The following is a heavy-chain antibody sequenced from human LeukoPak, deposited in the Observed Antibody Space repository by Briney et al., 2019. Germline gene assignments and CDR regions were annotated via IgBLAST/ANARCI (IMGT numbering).Heavy chain of an antibody. D-gene: IGHD2-15*01. J-gene: IGHJ4*02. V-gene: IGHV5-51*01. CDR2: IYPGDSDT. Sequence: GESLKTSFKGSGYSFTSHWSGWVRQMPGKGLEWMGIIYPGDSDTRYSPSFQGQVTISADKSINTADLQWSSLKAPDTAMYYYATYKNAGYSSGGSCYSPFPFDYWGQGTLVTVSS. CDR1: GYSFTSHW. CDR3: ATYKNAGYSSGGSCYSPFPFDY.